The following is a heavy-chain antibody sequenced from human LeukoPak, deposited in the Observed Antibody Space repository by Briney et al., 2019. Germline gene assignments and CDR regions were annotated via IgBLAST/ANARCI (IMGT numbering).Heavy chain of an antibody. CDR3: AKDLMNYYHASGSVP. V-gene: IGHV3-74*01. D-gene: IGHD3-10*01. CDR2: ITSDGSSA. CDR1: GVTFSSYL. Sequence: GALRLSCAASGVTFSSYLMQWVRQAPGKGRVWVSRITSDGSSASYADSVKGRFTISRDNSKNTLYLQMTRLRPEDPPVFYCAKDLMNYYHASGSVPWGQGCLVTV. J-gene: IGHJ5*02.